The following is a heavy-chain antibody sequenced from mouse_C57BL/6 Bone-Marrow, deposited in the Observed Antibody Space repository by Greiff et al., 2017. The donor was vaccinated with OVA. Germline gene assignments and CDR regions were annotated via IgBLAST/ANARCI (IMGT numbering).Heavy chain of an antibody. CDR1: GYTFTSYW. Sequence: QVQLQQPGAELVRPGSSVKLSCKASGYTFTSYWMHWVKQRPIQGLEWIGNIDPSDSETHYNRKFKDKATLTVDKSSSTAYMQLSSLTSEDSAVYYCARLEARTGTSHWYFDVWGTGTTVTVSS. V-gene: IGHV1-52*01. CDR2: IDPSDSET. D-gene: IGHD4-1*01. CDR3: ARLEARTGTSHWYFDV. J-gene: IGHJ1*03.